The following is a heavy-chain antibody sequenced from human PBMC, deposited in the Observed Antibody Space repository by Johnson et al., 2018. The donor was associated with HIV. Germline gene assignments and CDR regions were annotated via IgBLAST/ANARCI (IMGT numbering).Heavy chain of an antibody. CDR2: IRYDGSNK. J-gene: IGHJ3*02. CDR1: GFTFSSYG. CDR3: ASWGVGSSWNHDAFDI. Sequence: QMQLVESGGGVVQPGGSLRLSCAASGFTFSSYGMHWVRQAPGKGLEWVAFIRYDGSNKYYADSVKGRFTISRDNSKNTLYLQMNSLRAEDTAVYYCASWGVGSSWNHDAFDIWGQGTMVTVSS. D-gene: IGHD6-13*01. V-gene: IGHV3-30*02.